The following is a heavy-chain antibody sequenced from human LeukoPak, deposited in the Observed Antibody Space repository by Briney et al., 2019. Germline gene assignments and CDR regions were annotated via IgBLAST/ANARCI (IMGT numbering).Heavy chain of an antibody. CDR3: ARGPSRAGYSSSWYYYYYYMDV. V-gene: IGHV4-34*01. CDR2: INHSGST. D-gene: IGHD6-13*01. CDR1: GGSFSGYY. Sequence: SETLSLTCAVYGGSFSGYYWSWIRQPPGKGLEWIGEINHSGSTNYNPSLKSRVTISVDTSKNQFSLELSSVTAADTAVYYCARGPSRAGYSSSWYYYYYYMDVWGKGTTVTVSS. J-gene: IGHJ6*03.